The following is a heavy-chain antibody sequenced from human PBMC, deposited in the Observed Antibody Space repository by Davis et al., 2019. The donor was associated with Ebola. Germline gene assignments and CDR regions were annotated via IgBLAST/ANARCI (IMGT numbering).Heavy chain of an antibody. V-gene: IGHV4-61*08. CDR2: IYYSGST. CDR1: GGSISRGGSY. D-gene: IGHD3-22*01. Sequence: PSETLSLTCTVSGGSISRGGSYWTWIRQHPGKGLEWIGYIYYSGSTNYNPSLKSRVTISVDTSKNQFSLKLTSVTAADTAVYYCARDLRYDSSGYDYYFYMDVWGKGTTVTVSS. CDR3: ARDLRYDSSGYDYYFYMDV. J-gene: IGHJ6*03.